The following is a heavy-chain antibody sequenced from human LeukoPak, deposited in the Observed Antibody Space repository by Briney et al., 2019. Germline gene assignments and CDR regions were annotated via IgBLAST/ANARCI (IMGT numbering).Heavy chain of an antibody. J-gene: IGHJ4*02. CDR1: GYTFTSYG. Sequence: ASMKVSCKASGYTFTSYGISWVRQAPGQGLEWMGWISAYNGNTNYAQKLQGRVTMTTDTSTSTAYMELRSLRSDDTAVYYCARVGVDYSGNIIKYFYDYWGPGTLVTVSS. V-gene: IGHV1-18*01. D-gene: IGHD4-23*01. CDR3: ARVGVDYSGNIIKYFYDY. CDR2: ISAYNGNT.